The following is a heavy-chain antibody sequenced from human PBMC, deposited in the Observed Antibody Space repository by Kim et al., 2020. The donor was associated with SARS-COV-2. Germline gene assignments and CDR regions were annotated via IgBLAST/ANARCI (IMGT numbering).Heavy chain of an antibody. V-gene: IGHV1-69*04. CDR2: IIPILGIA. J-gene: IGHJ4*02. CDR3: AREMMGSTSCFFDY. Sequence: SVKVSCKASGGTFSSYAISWVRQAPGQGLEWMGRIIPILGIANYAQKFQGRVTITADKSTSTAYMELSSLRSEDTAVYYCAREMMGSTSCFFDYWGQGTLVTVSS. D-gene: IGHD2-2*01. CDR1: GGTFSSYA.